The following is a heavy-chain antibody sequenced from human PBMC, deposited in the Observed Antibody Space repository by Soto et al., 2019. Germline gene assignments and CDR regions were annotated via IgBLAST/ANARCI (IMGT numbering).Heavy chain of an antibody. V-gene: IGHV3-64D*08. CDR3: VKATDSSGYSSYYYGMDV. CDR2: ISSNGGST. D-gene: IGHD3-22*01. CDR1: GFTFSSYA. Sequence: GGSLRLSCSASGFTFSSYAMHWVRQAPGKGLEYVSAISSNGGSTYYADSVKGRFTISRDNSKNTLYLQMSSLRAEDTAVYYCVKATDSSGYSSYYYGMDVWGQGTTVTVSS. J-gene: IGHJ6*02.